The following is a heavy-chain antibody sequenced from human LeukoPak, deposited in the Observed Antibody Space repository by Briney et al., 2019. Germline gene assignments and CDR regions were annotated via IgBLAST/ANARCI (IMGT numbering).Heavy chain of an antibody. J-gene: IGHJ4*02. CDR3: ARDYGEYAFDS. Sequence: SETLSLTCSVSGGSISSSTYYWGWIRQPPGQGLDWIGNIYYSGSTYYNPSLKSRVTTSVDPSKNRFPLKLTPVTAADTAVYYCARDYGEYAFDSWGQGTLVTVSS. CDR1: GGSISSSTYY. V-gene: IGHV4-39*02. D-gene: IGHD4/OR15-4a*01. CDR2: IYYSGST.